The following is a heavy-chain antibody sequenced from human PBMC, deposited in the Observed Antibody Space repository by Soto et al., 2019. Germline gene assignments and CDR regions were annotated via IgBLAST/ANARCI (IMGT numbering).Heavy chain of an antibody. V-gene: IGHV3-30*18. J-gene: IGHJ4*02. Sequence: WGSLILSCAASGFTFIIYGMHWVRQAPGKGLEWVAVISYDGSNKYYADSVKGRFTISRDNSKNTLYLQMNSLRAEDTAVYYCAKLPTGTTPSFDYWGQGNLVTVSS. D-gene: IGHD1-7*01. CDR1: GFTFIIYG. CDR2: ISYDGSNK. CDR3: AKLPTGTTPSFDY.